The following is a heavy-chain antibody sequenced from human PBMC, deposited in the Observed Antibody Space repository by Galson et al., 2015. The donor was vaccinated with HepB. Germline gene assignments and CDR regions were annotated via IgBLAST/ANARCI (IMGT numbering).Heavy chain of an antibody. CDR3: VRVFFGSGRDSAYWYFDL. CDR2: ISTNGATI. Sequence: SLRLSCAASGFTFSAYTMNWVRRAPGKGLESIAYISTNGATIYYADSVKGRFTVSRDNARNSLYLQMNSLRDQDTAVYSCVRVFFGSGRDSAYWYFDLWGRGTLVTVSS. D-gene: IGHD3-10*01. CDR1: GFTFSAYT. V-gene: IGHV3-48*02. J-gene: IGHJ2*01.